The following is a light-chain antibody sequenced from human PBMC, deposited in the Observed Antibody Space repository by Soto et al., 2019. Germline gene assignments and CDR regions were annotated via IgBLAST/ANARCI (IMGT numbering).Light chain of an antibody. J-gene: IGKJ2*01. CDR2: AAS. CDR1: QGIRSD. Sequence: DIQMTQSPSSLSASVGDRVTITCRASQGIRSDLGWYQQKPGKAPKRLIYAASRLQSGVPSRFSAGGSGTEFILTISRLQPEDFATYFCLQHNDYPYTFGQGTKVEIK. CDR3: LQHNDYPYT. V-gene: IGKV1-17*01.